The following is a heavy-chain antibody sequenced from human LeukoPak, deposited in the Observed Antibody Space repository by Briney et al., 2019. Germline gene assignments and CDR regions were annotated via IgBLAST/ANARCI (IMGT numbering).Heavy chain of an antibody. Sequence: PAETLSLSCTVSGGYISNYYGSWVRQTTGKGLEWIGYIYYSGSTNYNPSLKSRVTISVDTSKNQFSLKLSSVTAADTAVYYCARSGTGYSSGWGGNWFDPWGQGTLVTVSS. CDR1: GGYISNYY. J-gene: IGHJ5*02. CDR2: IYYSGST. D-gene: IGHD6-19*01. V-gene: IGHV4-59*12. CDR3: ARSGTGYSSGWGGNWFDP.